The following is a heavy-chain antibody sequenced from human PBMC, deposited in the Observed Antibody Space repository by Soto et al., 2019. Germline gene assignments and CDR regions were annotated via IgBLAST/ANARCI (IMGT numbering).Heavy chain of an antibody. Sequence: SETLSLTCSVSGGFISKFFWSWIRKTAGKGLEWMGRVYATGTTDYNPSLRSRVAMSVDISKKTFSLRLTSVTAADTGVYYCVRDGSKTLRDWFDPWGQGKLVTVSS. CDR2: VYATGTT. J-gene: IGHJ5*02. CDR3: VRDGSKTLRDWFDP. CDR1: GGFISKFF. V-gene: IGHV4-4*07. D-gene: IGHD4-17*01.